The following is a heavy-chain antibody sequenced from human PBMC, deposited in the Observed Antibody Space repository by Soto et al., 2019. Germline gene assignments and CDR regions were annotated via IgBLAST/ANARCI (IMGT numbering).Heavy chain of an antibody. D-gene: IGHD4-17*01. J-gene: IGHJ4*02. CDR1: GYTFTSYT. V-gene: IGHV1-3*01. Sequence: ASVKVSCKTSGYTFTSYTMHWVRQVPGQRLEWMGWIDAGNGYTKSSQKFQGRVTITRDTSASTAYMELSSLKSEDTAIYYCARKGDGGYGDYYFDYWGQGTLVTVSS. CDR2: IDAGNGYT. CDR3: ARKGDGGYGDYYFDY.